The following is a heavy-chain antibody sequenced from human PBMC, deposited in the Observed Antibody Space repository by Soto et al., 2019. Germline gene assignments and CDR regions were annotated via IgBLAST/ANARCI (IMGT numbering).Heavy chain of an antibody. D-gene: IGHD3-22*01. V-gene: IGHV5-51*01. J-gene: IGHJ3*02. CDR2: IYPGDSDT. Sequence: ESLKISCKGSGYSFTSYWIGWVRQMPGKGLEWMGIIYPGDSDTRYSPSFQGQVTISADKSISTAYLQWSSLKASDTAMYYCGSYDSSGTYADAFDIWGQGTMVTVSS. CDR3: GSYDSSGTYADAFDI. CDR1: GYSFTSYW.